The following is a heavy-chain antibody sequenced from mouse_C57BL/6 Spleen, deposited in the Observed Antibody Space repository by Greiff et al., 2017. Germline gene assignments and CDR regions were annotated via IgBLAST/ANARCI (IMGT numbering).Heavy chain of an antibody. CDR3: ARQWSYGSSPYWYFDV. CDR2: ISSGSSTI. D-gene: IGHD1-1*01. Sequence: EVQLVESGGGLVKPGGSLKLSCAASGFTFSDYGMHWVRQAPEKGLEWVAYISSGSSTIYYADTVKGRFTISRDDATNTLFLQITSLRSEDTAMYYCARQWSYGSSPYWYFDVWGTGTTVTVSS. V-gene: IGHV5-17*01. CDR1: GFTFSDYG. J-gene: IGHJ1*03.